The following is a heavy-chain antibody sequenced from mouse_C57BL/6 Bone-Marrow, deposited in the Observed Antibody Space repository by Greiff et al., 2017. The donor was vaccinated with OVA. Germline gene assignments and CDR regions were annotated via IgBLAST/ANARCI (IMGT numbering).Heavy chain of an antibody. CDR1: GYSITSGYY. J-gene: IGHJ2*01. D-gene: IGHD2-3*01. CDR3: AREGYEVYSYYFYY. CDR2: ISYDGSN. V-gene: IGHV3-6*01. Sequence: EVHLVESGPGLVKPSQSLSLTCSVTGYSITSGYYWNWIRQFPGNKLEWMGYISYDGSNNYNPSLKNRISITRDTSKNQLFLKLKSVTTEDTATYYCAREGYEVYSYYFYYWGQGTTLTVSS.